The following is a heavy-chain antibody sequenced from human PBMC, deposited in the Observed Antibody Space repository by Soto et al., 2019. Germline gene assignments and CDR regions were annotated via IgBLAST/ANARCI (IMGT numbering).Heavy chain of an antibody. Sequence: VQLVQSGAEVKRPGASVKVSCKTSGYTFSSYGINWVRQAPEEGLDWVGWISGSNDDTDYAQKFHGRVTLTTDTSTRTAYMELRSLSSDDTAVYYCARFAAAGTGMRYWGQGTQVTVSS. D-gene: IGHD6-13*01. CDR2: ISGSNDDT. CDR1: GYTFSSYG. V-gene: IGHV1-18*01. J-gene: IGHJ4*02. CDR3: ARFAAAGTGMRY.